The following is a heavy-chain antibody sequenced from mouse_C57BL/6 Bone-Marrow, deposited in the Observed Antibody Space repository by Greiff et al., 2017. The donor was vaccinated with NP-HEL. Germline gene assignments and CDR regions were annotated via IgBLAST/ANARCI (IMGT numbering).Heavy chain of an antibody. CDR2: INPSTGGT. CDR3: ARDCYGSTLYWYFDV. Sequence: VQLQQSGPELVKPGASVKISCKASGYSFTGYYMNWVKQSPEKSLEWIGEINPSTGGTTYNQKFKAKATLTVDKSSSTAYMQLKSLTSEDSAVYYCARDCYGSTLYWYFDVWGQGTTLTVSS. CDR1: GYSFTGYY. D-gene: IGHD1-1*01. V-gene: IGHV1-42*01. J-gene: IGHJ1*01.